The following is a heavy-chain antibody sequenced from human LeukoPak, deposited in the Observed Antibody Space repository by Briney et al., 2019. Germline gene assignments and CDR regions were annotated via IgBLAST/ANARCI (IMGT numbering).Heavy chain of an antibody. CDR2: ISGSGGST. V-gene: IGHV3-23*01. J-gene: IGHJ3*01. Sequence: GGSLRLSCAASGFTFSSYAMSWVRQAPGKGLEWVSAISGSGGSTYYADSLKGRFTISRDNSKNTLYLQMSSLRAEDTAVYYCAKDRSCTGSSCNVGSWGQGTMVTVSS. CDR1: GFTFSSYA. CDR3: AKDRSCTGSSCNVGS. D-gene: IGHD2-2*01.